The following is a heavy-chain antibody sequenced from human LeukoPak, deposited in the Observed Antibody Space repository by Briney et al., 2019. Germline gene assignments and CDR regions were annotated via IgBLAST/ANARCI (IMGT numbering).Heavy chain of an antibody. D-gene: IGHD6-13*01. Sequence: GRSLRLSCAASGVTFSSYGMHWVRQAPGKGLEWVAVISYDGSNKYYADSVKGRFTISRDNSKTTPYRQMNSLRAEDTAVYYCAGPGIAAAGTGYFAYGGQGTLVTVSS. J-gene: IGHJ4*02. CDR2: ISYDGSNK. V-gene: IGHV3-30*03. CDR3: AGPGIAAAGTGYFAY. CDR1: GVTFSSYG.